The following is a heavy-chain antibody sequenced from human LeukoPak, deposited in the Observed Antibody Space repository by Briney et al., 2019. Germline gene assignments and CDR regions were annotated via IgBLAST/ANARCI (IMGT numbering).Heavy chain of an antibody. J-gene: IGHJ4*02. V-gene: IGHV1-18*01. CDR1: GYTFTSYG. CDR2: ISAYNGNT. CDR3: ARGRSLLWFGEAHFDY. Sequence: GASVMVSCKASGYTFTSYGISWVRQAPGRGLEWMGWISAYNGNTNYAQKLQGRVTMTTDTSTSTAYMELRSLRSDDTAVYYCARGRSLLWFGEAHFDYWGQGTLVTVSS. D-gene: IGHD3-10*01.